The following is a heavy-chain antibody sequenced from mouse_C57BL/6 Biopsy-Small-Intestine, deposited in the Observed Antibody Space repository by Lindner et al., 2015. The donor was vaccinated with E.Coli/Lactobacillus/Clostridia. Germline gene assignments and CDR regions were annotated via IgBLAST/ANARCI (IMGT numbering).Heavy chain of an antibody. CDR2: INPSADSI. CDR3: ARVSLRVGATVFDN. V-gene: IGHV1S12*01. J-gene: IGHJ4*01. Sequence: SVKVSCKASGYTFTKYYIHWVRQAPGQGLEWMGMINPSADSINYAQKFQGRVTMTRDTSTSTVYMELSSLRSEDTAVYYCARVSLRVGATVFDNWGQGTLVTVSS. D-gene: IGHD1-1*02. CDR1: GYTFTKYY.